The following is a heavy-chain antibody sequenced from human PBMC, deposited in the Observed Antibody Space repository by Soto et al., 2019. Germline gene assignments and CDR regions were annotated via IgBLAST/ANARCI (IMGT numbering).Heavy chain of an antibody. D-gene: IGHD3-22*01. J-gene: IGHJ4*02. Sequence: GGSLRLSCAASGSTFSSCAMGWVRQAPGKGLEWVSGISGNGGYSYYADSVQGRFTISRDTSKNTLYLQMDSLGAEDTAIYYCAKVVGAGNDYYDFWGPATLLPVSS. V-gene: IGHV3-23*01. CDR1: GSTFSSCA. CDR2: ISGNGGYS. CDR3: AKVVGAGNDYYDF.